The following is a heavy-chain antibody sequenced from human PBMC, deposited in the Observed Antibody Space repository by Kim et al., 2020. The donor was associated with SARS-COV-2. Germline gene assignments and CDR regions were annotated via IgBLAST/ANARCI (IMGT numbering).Heavy chain of an antibody. V-gene: IGHV3-7*01. Sequence: GGSLRLSCAASGFTFSSYWMSWVRQAPGKGLEWVANIKQDGSEKYYVDSVKGRFTISRDNAKNSLYLQMNSLRAEDTAVYYCARDRRGYSYAGGDYYYYGMDVWGQGTTVTVSS. D-gene: IGHD5-18*01. J-gene: IGHJ6*02. CDR1: GFTFSSYW. CDR2: IKQDGSEK. CDR3: ARDRRGYSYAGGDYYYYGMDV.